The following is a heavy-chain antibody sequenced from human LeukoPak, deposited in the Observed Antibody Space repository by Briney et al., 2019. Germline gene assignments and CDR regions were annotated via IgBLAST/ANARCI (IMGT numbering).Heavy chain of an antibody. CDR3: ARAPGVVTSFDY. CDR1: GGSISSYY. V-gene: IGHV4-59*01. D-gene: IGHD4-23*01. J-gene: IGHJ4*02. CDR2: IYYSGST. Sequence: TSETLSLTCTVSGGSISSYYWSWIRQPPGKGLEWIGYIYYSGSTNYNPSLKSRVTISVDTSKNQFSLKLSSVTAADTAVYYCARAPGVVTSFDYWGQGTLVSVSS.